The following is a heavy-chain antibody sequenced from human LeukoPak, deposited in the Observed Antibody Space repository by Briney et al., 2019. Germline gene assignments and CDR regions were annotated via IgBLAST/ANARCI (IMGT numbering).Heavy chain of an antibody. CDR2: IKQDGSEK. CDR1: GFTVSNTY. D-gene: IGHD2-2*01. Sequence: PGGSLRLSCAASGFTVSNTYMSWVRQAPGKGLEWVANIKQDGSEKYYVDSVKGRFTISRDNAKNSLYLQMNSLRAEDTAVYYCASSHQLLDAFDIWGQGTMVTVSS. J-gene: IGHJ3*02. CDR3: ASSHQLLDAFDI. V-gene: IGHV3-7*01.